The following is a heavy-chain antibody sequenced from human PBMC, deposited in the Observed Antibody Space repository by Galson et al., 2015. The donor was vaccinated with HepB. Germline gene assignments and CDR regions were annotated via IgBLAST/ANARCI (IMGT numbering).Heavy chain of an antibody. J-gene: IGHJ3*02. CDR1: GFTFSNAW. D-gene: IGHD5-18*01. CDR3: TTGARDSYGYETGAFDI. V-gene: IGHV3-15*07. CDR2: IKSKTDGGTT. Sequence: SLRLSCAASGFTFSNAWINWVRQAPGKGLEWVGRIKSKTDGGTTDYAAPVKGRFTISRDDSKNTLYLQMNSLKTEDTAVYYCTTGARDSYGYETGAFDIWGQGTMVTVSS.